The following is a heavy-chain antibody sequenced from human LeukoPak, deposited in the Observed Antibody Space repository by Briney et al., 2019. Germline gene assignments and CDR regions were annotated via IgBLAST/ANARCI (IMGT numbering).Heavy chain of an antibody. CDR3: TRRDAFDI. V-gene: IGHV3-73*01. CDR1: GFTFSSYW. CDR2: IRSKANSYAT. J-gene: IGHJ3*02. Sequence: GGSLRLSCAASGFTFSSYWMSWVRQASGKGLEWVGRIRSKANSYATAYAASVKGRFTISRDDSKNTAYLQMNSLKTEDTAVYYCTRRDAFDIWGQGTMVTVSS.